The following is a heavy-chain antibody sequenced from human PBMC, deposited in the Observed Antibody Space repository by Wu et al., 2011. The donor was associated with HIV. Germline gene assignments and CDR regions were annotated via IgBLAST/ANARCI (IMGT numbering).Heavy chain of an antibody. J-gene: IGHJ6*03. CDR3: ARDHIVVVPAAPKPYYYYYMDV. D-gene: IGHD2-2*01. V-gene: IGHV1-18*01. CDR1: GNTFSGYA. CDR2: ISAYNGDT. Sequence: QVQLVQSGAEVKKAGSSVKVSCKASGNTFSGYAVSWVRQAPGQGLEWMGRISAYNGDTNYAQKFQGRVTMTTDTSTSTAYMELRSLRSDDTAFYYCARDHIVVVPAAPKPYYYYYMDVWGKGTTVTVSS.